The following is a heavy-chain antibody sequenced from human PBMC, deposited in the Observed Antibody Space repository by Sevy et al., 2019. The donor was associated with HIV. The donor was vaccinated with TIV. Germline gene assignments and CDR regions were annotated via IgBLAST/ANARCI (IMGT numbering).Heavy chain of an antibody. V-gene: IGHV3-30-3*01. CDR3: ARDDIVVVPAAIMGLYGMDV. D-gene: IGHD2-2*02. Sequence: GESLKISCAASGFTFSSYAMHWVRQAPGKGLEWVAVISYDGSNKYYADSVKGRFTISRDNSKNMLYLQMNSLRAEDTAVYYCARDDIVVVPAAIMGLYGMDVWGQGTTVTVSS. CDR1: GFTFSSYA. J-gene: IGHJ6*02. CDR2: ISYDGSNK.